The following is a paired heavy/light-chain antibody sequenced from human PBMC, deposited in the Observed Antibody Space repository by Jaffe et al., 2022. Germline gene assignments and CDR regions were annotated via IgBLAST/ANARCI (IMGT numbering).Light chain of an antibody. V-gene: IGKV1-9*01. Sequence: DIQLTQSPSFLSASVGDRVTITCRASQGITNFLAWYQQKPGKAPKLLIYAASTLQSGVPSRFSGSGSGTEFTLTISSLQPEDFTTYYCQQVDVYPITFGGGTRLEIK. J-gene: IGKJ4*01. CDR1: QGITNF. CDR2: AAS. CDR3: QQVDVYPIT.
Heavy chain of an antibody. V-gene: IGHV3-23*01. J-gene: IGHJ4*02. Sequence: EVQLLESGGGSVQAGGSLRISCTASGFTFSPNVIAWVRQAPGKGLEWVSSISGGGDVRLYADSVKGRFTISRDNSRSTLYLQMTSLRTEDTATYYCAKTTQYHTIRSGFDYWGQGTLVTVSS. CDR3: AKTTQYHTIRSGFDY. CDR2: ISGGGDVR. D-gene: IGHD2-15*01. CDR1: GFTFSPNV.